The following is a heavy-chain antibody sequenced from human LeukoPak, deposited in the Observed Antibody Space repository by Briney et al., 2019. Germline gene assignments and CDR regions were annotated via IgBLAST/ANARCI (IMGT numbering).Heavy chain of an antibody. D-gene: IGHD3-22*01. V-gene: IGHV3-30*02. Sequence: GGSLRLSCAASGFTFSTCGMHWVRQAPGKGLEWVAFIRYDGSNKYYADSVKGRFTISRDNSKNTLYLQMNSLRAEDTAVYYCAKDADYYDSSKLDYWGQGTLVTVSS. CDR1: GFTFSTCG. J-gene: IGHJ4*02. CDR2: IRYDGSNK. CDR3: AKDADYYDSSKLDY.